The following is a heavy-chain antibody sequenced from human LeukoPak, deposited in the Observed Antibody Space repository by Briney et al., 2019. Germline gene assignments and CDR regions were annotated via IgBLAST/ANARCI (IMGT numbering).Heavy chain of an antibody. Sequence: SGPALVKPTQTLTLTCTFSGFSLSTSGMCVSWIRQPPGKALEWLARIDWDDDKYYSTSLKTRVTVSKDTSKNQVVLTMTNMDPVDTATYYCARQYPCSGYDRSFDLWGRGTLVTVSS. V-gene: IGHV2-70*11. CDR2: IDWDDDK. CDR1: GFSLSTSGMC. J-gene: IGHJ2*01. CDR3: ARQYPCSGYDRSFDL. D-gene: IGHD5-12*01.